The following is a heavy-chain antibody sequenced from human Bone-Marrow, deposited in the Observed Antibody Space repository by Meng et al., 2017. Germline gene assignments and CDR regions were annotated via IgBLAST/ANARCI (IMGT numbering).Heavy chain of an antibody. CDR2: IDPKSGDT. D-gene: IGHD6-13*01. Sequence: VQLVQPGAEVKKPGASLKVSCKPPAYNFPDYWLHWVRRAPGQGLEWMGRIDPKSGDTHYAQRFQGRVTMTGDTSISTAYMELSGLRSDDTAMYYCARDEDISAAGKLFGDYWGQGTLVTVSS. J-gene: IGHJ4*02. CDR3: ARDEDISAAGKLFGDY. CDR1: AYNFPDYW. V-gene: IGHV1-2*06.